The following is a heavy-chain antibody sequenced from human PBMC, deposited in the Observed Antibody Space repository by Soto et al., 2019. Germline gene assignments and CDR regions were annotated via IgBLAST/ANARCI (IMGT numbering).Heavy chain of an antibody. Sequence: TGYYMHWVRQAPGQGLEWMGWINPNSGGTNYAQKFQGWVTMTRDTSISTAYMELSRLRSDDTAVYYCARDGYGDYYFDYWGQGTLVTVSS. CDR1: TGYY. J-gene: IGHJ4*02. CDR2: INPNSGGT. D-gene: IGHD4-17*01. V-gene: IGHV1-2*04. CDR3: ARDGYGDYYFDY.